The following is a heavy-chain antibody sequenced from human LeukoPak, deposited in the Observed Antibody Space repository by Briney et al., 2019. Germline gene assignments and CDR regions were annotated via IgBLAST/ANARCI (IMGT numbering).Heavy chain of an antibody. CDR1: GYTSTSYG. J-gene: IGHJ4*02. Sequence: ASVKVSCKASGYTSTSYGISWVRQAPGQGLEWMGWISAYNGNTNYAQKLQGRVTMTTDTSTSTAYMELRSLRSDDTAVYYCARETPVFGELFGYFDYWGQGTLVTVSS. CDR3: ARETPVFGELFGYFDY. V-gene: IGHV1-18*01. CDR2: ISAYNGNT. D-gene: IGHD3-10*01.